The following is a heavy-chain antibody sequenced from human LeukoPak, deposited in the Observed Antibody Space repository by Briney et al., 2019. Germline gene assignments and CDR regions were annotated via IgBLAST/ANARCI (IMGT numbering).Heavy chain of an antibody. Sequence: SETLSLTCAVYGGSFSGYYWSWIRQPPGKGLEWIGEINHSGSTNYNPSLKSRVTISVDTSKNQFSLKLSSVTAADTAVYYCARGSCSGGSCWNWFDPWGQGTLSPSPQ. J-gene: IGHJ5*02. V-gene: IGHV4-34*01. CDR2: INHSGST. D-gene: IGHD2-15*01. CDR1: GGSFSGYY. CDR3: ARGSCSGGSCWNWFDP.